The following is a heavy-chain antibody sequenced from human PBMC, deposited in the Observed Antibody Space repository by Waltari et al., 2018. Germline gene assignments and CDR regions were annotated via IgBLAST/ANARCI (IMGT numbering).Heavy chain of an antibody. CDR1: GYTHTSLT. CDR2: INTASGKT. D-gene: IGHD3-3*01. CDR3: ARSSASFGHYYYVGMDV. Sequence: QVHFVQSGADVKKTGAALRISCKIFGYTHTSLTLNWGRQAPGQSLEWMAWINTASGKTQYSEKFQGRVTLTTDTAATTVFLDVSSLRTEDTAVYYCARSSASFGHYYYVGMDVWGQGTSVTVSS. J-gene: IGHJ6*02. V-gene: IGHV1-3*04.